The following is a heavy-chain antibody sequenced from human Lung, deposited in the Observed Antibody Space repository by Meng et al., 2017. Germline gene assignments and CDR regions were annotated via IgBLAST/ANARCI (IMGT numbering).Heavy chain of an antibody. CDR1: GGSFSGYY. V-gene: IGHV4-34*01. Sequence: QVQLQQGGAGLLKPSESLSLPCAVYGGSFSGYYWSWIRQPPGKGLEWIGEINHSGSTNYNPSLKSRVTISVDTSKNQFSLKLSSVTAADTAVYYCARGLSGASSWYLIRSGYFDYWGQGTLVTVSS. CDR3: ARGLSGASSWYLIRSGYFDY. D-gene: IGHD6-13*01. J-gene: IGHJ4*02. CDR2: INHSGST.